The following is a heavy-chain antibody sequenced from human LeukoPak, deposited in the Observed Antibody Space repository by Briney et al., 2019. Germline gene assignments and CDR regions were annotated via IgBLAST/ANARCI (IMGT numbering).Heavy chain of an antibody. CDR2: IQYDGSNK. D-gene: IGHD1-26*01. CDR1: GFTFSSYG. V-gene: IGHV3-30*02. J-gene: IGHJ1*01. Sequence: GGSLRLSCAASGFTFSSYGMHWVRQAPGKGLEWVAFIQYDGSNKYYADSVKGRFTISRDNAKNSLYLQMNSLRAEDTAVYYCARTSGSYYGYFQHWGQGTLVTVSS. CDR3: ARTSGSYYGYFQH.